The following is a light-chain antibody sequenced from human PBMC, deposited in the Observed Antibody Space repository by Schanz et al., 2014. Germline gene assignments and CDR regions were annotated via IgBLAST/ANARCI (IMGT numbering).Light chain of an antibody. V-gene: IGKV3-15*01. Sequence: EIVMTQSPATLSVSPGERATLSCRASQSVSTNLAWYQQKPGQAPRLLIYDASTRATGIPARFSGTGSGTDFTLTVSSLQSEDFVVYYCQQFDNWPRTFGQGTKLEIK. J-gene: IGKJ2*02. CDR1: QSVSTN. CDR3: QQFDNWPRT. CDR2: DAS.